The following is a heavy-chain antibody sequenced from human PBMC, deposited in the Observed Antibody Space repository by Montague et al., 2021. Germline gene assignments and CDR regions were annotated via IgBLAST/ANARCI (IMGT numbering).Heavy chain of an antibody. Sequence: TLSLTCSVSGGSISSGGFYWSWIRQHPGKGPEWIGSIYDSGSTNYNPSLKSRLTLSRATSKNQVSLRLTSVAAAETAVYYCARSGGYCSGGRFDTFDYWGQGTLVTVSS. D-gene: IGHD2-15*01. CDR1: GGSISSGGFY. CDR3: ARSGGYCSGGRFDTFDY. V-gene: IGHV4-31*03. CDR2: IYDSGST. J-gene: IGHJ4*02.